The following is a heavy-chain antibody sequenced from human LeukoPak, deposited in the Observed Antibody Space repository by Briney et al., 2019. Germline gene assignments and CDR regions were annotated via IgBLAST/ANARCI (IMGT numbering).Heavy chain of an antibody. D-gene: IGHD4-17*01. CDR3: AAYGDYEDY. CDR2: ISYDGSNK. V-gene: IGHV3-30*03. Sequence: PGRSLRLSCAASGFTFSSYGMHWVRQAPGKGLEWVAVISYDGSNKYYADSVKVRFTISIDNSKNTLYLQMNSLRAEDTAVYYCAAYGDYEDYWGQGTLVTVSS. J-gene: IGHJ4*02. CDR1: GFTFSSYG.